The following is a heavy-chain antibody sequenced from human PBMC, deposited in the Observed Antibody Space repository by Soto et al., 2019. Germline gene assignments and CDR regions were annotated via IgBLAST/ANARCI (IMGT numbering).Heavy chain of an antibody. CDR1: GYTFTSYG. CDR3: ARSALPGGLYGDYVYGYYYCMDV. D-gene: IGHD4-17*01. V-gene: IGHV1-18*01. CDR2: ISAYNGHT. Sequence: QVQLVQSGAEVKKPGASVKVSCKASGYTFTSYGISWVRQAPGQGLEWMGWISAYNGHTNYAQKLQGRVTMTTDTSRSTAYMELRSLRSDDTAVYYCARSALPGGLYGDYVYGYYYCMDVWGKGTTVTVSS. J-gene: IGHJ6*03.